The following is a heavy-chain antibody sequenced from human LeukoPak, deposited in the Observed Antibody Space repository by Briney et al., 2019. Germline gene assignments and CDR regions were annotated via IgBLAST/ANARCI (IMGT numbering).Heavy chain of an antibody. J-gene: IGHJ5*02. V-gene: IGHV4-39*07. CDR1: GGSVSSSSYY. Sequence: PSETLSLTCTVSGGSVSSSSYYWGWIRQPPGKGLEWIGEINHSGSTNYNPSLKSRVTISVDTSKNQFSLKPSSVTAADTAVYYCARGAVRRRWFDPWGQGTLVTVSS. CDR3: ARGAVRRRWFDP. CDR2: INHSGST.